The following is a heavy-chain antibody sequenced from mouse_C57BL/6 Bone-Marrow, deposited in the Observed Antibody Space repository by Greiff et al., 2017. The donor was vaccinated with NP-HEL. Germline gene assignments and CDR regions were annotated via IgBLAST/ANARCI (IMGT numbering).Heavy chain of an antibody. D-gene: IGHD1-1*01. CDR1: GYTFTNYW. Sequence: QVHVKQSGAELVRPGTSVKMSCKASGYTFTNYWIGWAKQRPGHGLEWIGDIYPGGGYTNYNEKFKGKATLTADKSSSTAYMQFSSLTSEDSAIYYCARGDYYGSSFDYWGQGTTLTVSS. CDR3: ARGDYYGSSFDY. V-gene: IGHV1-63*01. J-gene: IGHJ2*01. CDR2: IYPGGGYT.